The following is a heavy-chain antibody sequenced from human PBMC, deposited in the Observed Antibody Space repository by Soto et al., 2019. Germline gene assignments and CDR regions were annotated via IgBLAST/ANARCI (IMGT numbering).Heavy chain of an antibody. CDR3: ARGSDGGTFDY. CDR1: GYTFTSYG. V-gene: IGHV1-18*01. Sequence: QVQLVQSGAEVKKPGASVKVSCKASGYTFTSYGISWVRQAPGQGLERMGWISAHNGNTNYAQELQGRVTMTTDTPSSTAYMELRSPRSDDTAVYCCARGSDGGTFDYWGQGTLLTV. D-gene: IGHD3-10*01. CDR2: ISAHNGNT. J-gene: IGHJ4*02.